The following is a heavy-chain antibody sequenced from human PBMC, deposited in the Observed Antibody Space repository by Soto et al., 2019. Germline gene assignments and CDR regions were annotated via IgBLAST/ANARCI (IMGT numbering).Heavy chain of an antibody. V-gene: IGHV4-34*01. J-gene: IGHJ6*04. D-gene: IGHD2-15*01. CDR2: INHSGST. CDR1: GGAFSGYY. CDR3: ARGENCSGGSCYFSV. Sequence: SETLSLTCAVYGGAFSGYYWGWIRQPPGKGLEWIGEINHSGSTNYNPSLKSRATISVDTSKNQFSPKLSSVTAADTAVYYCARGENCSGGSCYFSVWGKGTTVTVSS.